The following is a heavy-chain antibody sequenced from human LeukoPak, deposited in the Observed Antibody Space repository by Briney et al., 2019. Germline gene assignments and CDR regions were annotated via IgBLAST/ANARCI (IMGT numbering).Heavy chain of an antibody. J-gene: IGHJ5*02. V-gene: IGHV4-39*07. CDR2: IYYSGST. D-gene: IGHD3-9*01. CDR3: AGYFDWLSWFDP. CDR1: GGSISSSSYY. Sequence: PSETLSLTCTVSGGSISSSSYYWGWIRQPPGKGLEWIGSIYYSGSTYYNPSLKSRVTISVDTSKNQFSLKLSSVTAADTAVYYCAGYFDWLSWFDPWGQGTLVTVSS.